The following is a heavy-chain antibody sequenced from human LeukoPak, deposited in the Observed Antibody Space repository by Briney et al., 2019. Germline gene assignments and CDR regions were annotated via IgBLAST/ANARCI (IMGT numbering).Heavy chain of an antibody. CDR2: IYYSGST. D-gene: IGHD1-26*01. J-gene: IGHJ6*03. Sequence: SETLSLTCTVSGGSISSYYWSWIRQPPGKGLEWIGYIYYSGSTNYNPSLKSRVTISVDTPKNQISLKLSSVTAADTAVYYCARTVSGSYSGYYMDVWGKGSTVTISS. CDR1: GGSISSYY. CDR3: ARTVSGSYSGYYMDV. V-gene: IGHV4-59*01.